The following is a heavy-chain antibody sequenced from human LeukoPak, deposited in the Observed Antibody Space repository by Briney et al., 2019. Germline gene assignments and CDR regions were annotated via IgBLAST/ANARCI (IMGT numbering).Heavy chain of an antibody. CDR1: CDSISNCY. V-gene: IGHV4-4*07. Sequence: PSETLSLTCVVSCDSISNCYWNWIRQPAGKGLEWIGRISVSGSTNYNPSLKSRVTISVDTSKNQFSLKLSSVTAADTAVYFCARSTTVVTRYFDPWGRGTLVTVSS. CDR2: ISVSGST. J-gene: IGHJ5*02. CDR3: ARSTTVVTRYFDP. D-gene: IGHD4-11*01.